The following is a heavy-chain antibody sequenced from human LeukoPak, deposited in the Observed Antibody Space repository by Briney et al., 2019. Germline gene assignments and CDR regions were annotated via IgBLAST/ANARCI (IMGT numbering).Heavy chain of an antibody. J-gene: IGHJ4*02. Sequence: GGSLRLSCAASGFTFSSYAMNWVRQAPGKELEWVSTISGSGGSTYYADSVKGRFTISRDNSNQVLFLQMSSLGVEDTAVYYCTQSPCSGGSCYSGHFDYWGQGTLVTVSS. CDR1: GFTFSSYA. CDR3: TQSPCSGGSCYSGHFDY. CDR2: ISGSGGST. V-gene: IGHV3-23*01. D-gene: IGHD2-15*01.